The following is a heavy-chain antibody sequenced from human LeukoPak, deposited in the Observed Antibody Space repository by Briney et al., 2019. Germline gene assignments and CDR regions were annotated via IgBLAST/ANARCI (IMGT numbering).Heavy chain of an antibody. J-gene: IGHJ4*02. CDR2: IKQDGSEK. V-gene: IGHV3-7*03. D-gene: IGHD3-9*01. CDR1: GFTFSSYW. Sequence: PGGSLRLSCAASGFTFSSYWMSWARQAPGKGLEWVANIKQDGSEKYYVDSVKGRFTISRDNAKNSLYLQMNSLRAEDTAVYYCARGGDRYFDWLSLFDYWGQGTLVTVSS. CDR3: ARGGDRYFDWLSLFDY.